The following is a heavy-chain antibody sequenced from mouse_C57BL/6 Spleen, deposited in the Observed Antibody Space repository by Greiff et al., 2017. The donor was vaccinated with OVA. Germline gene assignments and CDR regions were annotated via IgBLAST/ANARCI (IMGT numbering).Heavy chain of an antibody. Sequence: QVHVKQPGAELVRPGTSVKLSCKASGYTFTSYWMHWVKQRPGQGLEWIGVIDPSDSYTNYNQKFKGKATLTVDTSSSTAYMQLSSLTSEDSAVYYCARDGPWFAYWGQGTLVTVSA. CDR3: ARDGPWFAY. J-gene: IGHJ3*01. CDR1: GYTFTSYW. CDR2: IDPSDSYT. D-gene: IGHD2-3*01. V-gene: IGHV1-59*01.